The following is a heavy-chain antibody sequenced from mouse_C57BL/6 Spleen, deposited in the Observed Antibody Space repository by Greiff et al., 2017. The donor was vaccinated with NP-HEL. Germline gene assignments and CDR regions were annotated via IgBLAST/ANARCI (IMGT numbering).Heavy chain of an antibody. CDR1: RYTFTSYT. J-gene: IGHJ4*01. Sequence: VKVVESGAELARPGASVKMSCKASRYTFTSYTMHWVKQRPGQGLEWIGYINPSSGYTKYNQKFKDKATLTADKSSSTAYMQLSSLTSEDSAVYYCAREGETYYSNYGAMDYWGQGTSVTVSS. CDR3: AREGETYYSNYGAMDY. CDR2: INPSSGYT. D-gene: IGHD2-5*01. V-gene: IGHV1-4*01.